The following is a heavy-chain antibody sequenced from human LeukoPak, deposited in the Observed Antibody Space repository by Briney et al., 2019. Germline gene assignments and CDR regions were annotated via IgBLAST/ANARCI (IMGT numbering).Heavy chain of an antibody. J-gene: IGHJ4*02. CDR3: ARRGYYDSNGQYYFDY. V-gene: IGHV4-4*07. CDR2: IYTSGST. D-gene: IGHD3-22*01. Sequence: NPSETLSLTCTVSGGSISSYYWSWIRQPAGKGLEWIGRIYTSGSTNYNPSLKSRVTMSVDTSKNQFSLKLSSVTATDTAVYFCARRGYYDSNGQYYFDYWGQGTLVTVSS. CDR1: GGSISSYY.